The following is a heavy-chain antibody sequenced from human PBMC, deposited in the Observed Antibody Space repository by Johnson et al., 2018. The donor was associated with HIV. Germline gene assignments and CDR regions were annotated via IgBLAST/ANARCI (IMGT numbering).Heavy chain of an antibody. Sequence: QVQLVESGGGVVQPGRYLRLSCAASGFTFSSYAMHWVRQAPDKGLEWVAVISYDGSNKYYADSVKGRFTISRDNYKNTLYLQMNSLRAEDTAVYYCARGGGRWGIDAFDIWGQGTMVTVSS. J-gene: IGHJ3*02. CDR2: ISYDGSNK. CDR3: ARGGGRWGIDAFDI. V-gene: IGHV3-30*04. CDR1: GFTFSSYA. D-gene: IGHD1-26*01.